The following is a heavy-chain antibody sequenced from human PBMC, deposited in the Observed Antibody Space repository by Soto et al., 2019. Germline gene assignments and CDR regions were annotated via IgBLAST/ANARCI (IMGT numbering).Heavy chain of an antibody. V-gene: IGHV3-23*01. CDR1: GFTFSSYA. J-gene: IGHJ3*02. D-gene: IGHD2-15*01. CDR2: IRGGGGST. Sequence: GGSLRLSCAASGFTFSSYAMSWVRQAPGKGLEWVSDIRGGGGSTYNADSVKGRFTISRDNSKNTLYLQMNSLRAEDTAVYYCAKDRHVVVVAATYDAFDIWGQGTMVTVSS. CDR3: AKDRHVVVVAATYDAFDI.